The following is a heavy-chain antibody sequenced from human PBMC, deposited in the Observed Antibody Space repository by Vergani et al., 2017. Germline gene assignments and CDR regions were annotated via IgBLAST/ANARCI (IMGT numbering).Heavy chain of an antibody. CDR3: ASDTHSLQRADR. J-gene: IGHJ5*02. CDR1: FDSIRNLY. Sequence: QVQLQESGPGLVKSSETLSLTCSVSFDSIRNLYCNWIRQPPGKGLEWIGSIHYSENTNYNPSLKPRVTISVDTSKNQFSLTLTSVTAADTAVYYCASDTHSLQRADRWGQGILVTVTS. CDR2: IHYSENT. D-gene: IGHD5-24*01. V-gene: IGHV4-59*11.